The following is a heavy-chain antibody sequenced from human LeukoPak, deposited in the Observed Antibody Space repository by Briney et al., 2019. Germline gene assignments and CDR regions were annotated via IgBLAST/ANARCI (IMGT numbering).Heavy chain of an antibody. Sequence: SETLSLTCTVSGGSMSPYHWGWIRQPPVKGLEWTGYIYYSGSTNYNPSLNSRVTISVDTSKNQFSLRLSSVTAADTAIYYCARAVSGRFDYWGQGTLVTVSS. D-gene: IGHD6-19*01. V-gene: IGHV4-59*08. CDR3: ARAVSGRFDY. CDR2: IYYSGST. J-gene: IGHJ4*02. CDR1: GGSMSPYH.